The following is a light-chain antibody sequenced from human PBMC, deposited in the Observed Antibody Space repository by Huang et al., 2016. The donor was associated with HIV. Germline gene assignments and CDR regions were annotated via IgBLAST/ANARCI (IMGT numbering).Light chain of an antibody. V-gene: IGKV1-33*01. CDR2: DAS. J-gene: IGKJ4*01. Sequence: DIQMTQSPSSLSASVGDRVTITCQASQDINNFLNCYQQKPGKAPKLLSLDASNLQTGVPSRFSGSGSGTHFTFTITSLQRDDIGTYYCQQYDDVPISFGGGTKV. CDR1: QDINNF. CDR3: QQYDDVPIS.